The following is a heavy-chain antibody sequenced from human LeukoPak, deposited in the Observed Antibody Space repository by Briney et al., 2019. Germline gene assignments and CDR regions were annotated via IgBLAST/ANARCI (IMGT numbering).Heavy chain of an antibody. CDR3: ARDQRTHYYDY. V-gene: IGHV3-7*01. Sequence: WGSLRLSCAASGFTFSSYWMSWVRQAPGKGLEWVANIKQDGSEKYYVDSVKGRFTISRDNAKNSLYLQMNSLRAEDTAVYYCARDQRTHYYDYWGQGTLVTVSS. CDR1: GFTFSSYW. D-gene: IGHD3/OR15-3a*01. J-gene: IGHJ4*02. CDR2: IKQDGSEK.